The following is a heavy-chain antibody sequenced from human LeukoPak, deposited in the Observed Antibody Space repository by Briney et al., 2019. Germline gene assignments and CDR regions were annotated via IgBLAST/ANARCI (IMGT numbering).Heavy chain of an antibody. CDR3: TRATAPLYCGSTSCQTDYYYYYGMDV. V-gene: IGHV3-49*03. D-gene: IGHD2-2*01. CDR1: GFTFGDYA. Sequence: GGSLRLSCTASGFTFGDYAMSWFRQAPGKGLEWVGFIRSKAYGGTTEYAASVKGRFTISRDDSKSIAYLQMNSLKTEDTAVYYCTRATAPLYCGSTSCQTDYYYYYGMDVWGQGTTVTVSS. J-gene: IGHJ6*02. CDR2: IRSKAYGGTT.